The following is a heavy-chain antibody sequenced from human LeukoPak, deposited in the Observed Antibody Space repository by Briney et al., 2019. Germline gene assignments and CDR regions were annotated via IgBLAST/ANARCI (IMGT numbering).Heavy chain of an antibody. Sequence: GRSLRLSCAASGFTFDDYAMHWVRQAPGKGLEWVSGISWNSGSIGYADSVKGRFTIPRGNAKNSLYLQMNSLRAEDTAVYYCARGGGYYGSWGQGTLVTVSS. J-gene: IGHJ5*02. CDR1: GFTFDDYA. CDR2: ISWNSGSI. V-gene: IGHV3-9*01. D-gene: IGHD3-10*01. CDR3: ARGGGYYGS.